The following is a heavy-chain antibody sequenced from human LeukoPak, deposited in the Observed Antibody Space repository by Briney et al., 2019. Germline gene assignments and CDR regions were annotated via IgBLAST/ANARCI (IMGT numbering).Heavy chain of an antibody. CDR3: AREKPRAYSSNLDNYFDY. D-gene: IGHD6-13*01. CDR1: GGSSSSYY. J-gene: IGHJ4*02. V-gene: IGHV4-59*01. CDR2: IYYSGNT. Sequence: SETLSLTCTVSGGSSSSYYWSWIRQPPGKGLEWIGYIYYSGNTNYNPSLKSRVTISVDTSKNQFSLKLSSVTAADTAVYYCAREKPRAYSSNLDNYFDYWGQGALVTVSS.